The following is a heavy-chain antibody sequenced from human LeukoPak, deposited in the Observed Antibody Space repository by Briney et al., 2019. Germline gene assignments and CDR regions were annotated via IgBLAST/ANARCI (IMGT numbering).Heavy chain of an antibody. D-gene: IGHD5-12*01. CDR2: INHSGST. CDR3: ARGARTPSGYGSRTAGRANWFDP. CDR1: GGSFSGYY. Sequence: SESLSLTCAVYGGSFSGYYWSWIRQPPGKGLEWIGEINHSGSTNYNPSLKSRVTISVDTSKNQFSLKLSSVTAADTAVYYCARGARTPSGYGSRTAGRANWFDPWGQGTLVTVSS. J-gene: IGHJ5*02. V-gene: IGHV4-34*01.